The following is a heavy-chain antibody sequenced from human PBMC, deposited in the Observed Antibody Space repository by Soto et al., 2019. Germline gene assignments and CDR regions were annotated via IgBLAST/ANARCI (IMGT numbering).Heavy chain of an antibody. Sequence: GESLKISCKGSGYNFTYWIGWVRQMPGKGLEWMGIINLGDSDTRYSPSFQGQVIISVDKSIGSAFLQWSSLKASDTAMYYCAGQTQFYARRGRCASDVWGQGTMVTVSS. V-gene: IGHV5-51*01. D-gene: IGHD2-2*01. CDR3: AGQTQFYARRGRCASDV. CDR2: INLGDSDT. CDR1: GYNFTYW. J-gene: IGHJ3*01.